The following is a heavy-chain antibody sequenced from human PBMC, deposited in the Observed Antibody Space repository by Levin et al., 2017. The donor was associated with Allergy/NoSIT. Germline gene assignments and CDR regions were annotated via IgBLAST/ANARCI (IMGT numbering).Heavy chain of an antibody. CDR3: ARGYYEIPFLFDN. CDR1: GGSIRNYF. V-gene: IGHV4-59*01. Sequence: ASETLSLTCTVSGGSIRNYFWSWVRQPPGKGLEWIGYISYSGSSTYNPSLKSRVTLSVDTSRNQLSLKLSSVTAADTAVYYCARGYYEIPFLFDNWGQGTLVTVSS. D-gene: IGHD3-9*01. J-gene: IGHJ4*02. CDR2: ISYSGSS.